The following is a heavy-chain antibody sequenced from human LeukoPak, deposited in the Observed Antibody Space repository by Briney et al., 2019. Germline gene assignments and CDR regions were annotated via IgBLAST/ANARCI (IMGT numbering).Heavy chain of an antibody. V-gene: IGHV3-66*01. J-gene: IGHJ4*02. CDR2: IYGGGST. CDR1: GFTVRNNY. CDR3: ATGERMVRGDGVDY. Sequence: GALRLSCAASGFTVRNNYMSWVRQAPGKGLEWVSVIYGGGSTYYADSVKGRFTISRDNSKNTLYLQMNSLRAEDTAVYFCATGERMVRGDGVDYWGQGTLVTVSS. D-gene: IGHD3-10*01.